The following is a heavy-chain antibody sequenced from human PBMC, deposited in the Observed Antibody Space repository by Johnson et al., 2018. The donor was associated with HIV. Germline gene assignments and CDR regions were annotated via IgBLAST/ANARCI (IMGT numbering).Heavy chain of an antibody. J-gene: IGHJ3*02. Sequence: VQLVESGGGLIQPGGSLRLSCAASGFTVSSNYMSWVRQAPGKGLEWVSDIYSGGSKYYTVSVKGRFTISRDNSKNTLYLQMDSLRAEDTAVYYCARGCGSRSGGPCYDPFDIWGQGTMVTVSS. D-gene: IGHD2-15*01. CDR1: GFTVSSNY. V-gene: IGHV3-53*01. CDR2: IYSGGSK. CDR3: ARGCGSRSGGPCYDPFDI.